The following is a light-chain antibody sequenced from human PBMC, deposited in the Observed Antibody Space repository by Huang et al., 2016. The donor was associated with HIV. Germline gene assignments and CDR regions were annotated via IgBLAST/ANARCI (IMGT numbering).Light chain of an antibody. CDR3: QQYHNWPYT. CDR2: GAA. Sequence: EIIMTQSPATLSLSPGEGASLSCRATQRVAPNLAWYLHRPGQSPRILIFGAATRASGLPGRGSGSGSGTQFTLTVSGLQSEDFAVYYCQQYHNWPYTFGQGTKLEI. J-gene: IGKJ2*01. V-gene: IGKV3-15*01. CDR1: QRVAPN.